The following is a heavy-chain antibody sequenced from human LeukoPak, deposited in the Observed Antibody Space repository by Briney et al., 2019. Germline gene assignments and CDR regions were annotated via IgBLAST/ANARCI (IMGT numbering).Heavy chain of an antibody. Sequence: SETLSLTCTVSGGSLSTYYWSWIRQPPGKGLEWIGYVFFSGGTKYNPSLKSRLTMSADTSRNQFSMYLSSVNGADTAVYFCARELRSGVPFGYWGQGKLVIVSP. D-gene: IGHD2-2*03. J-gene: IGHJ4*02. V-gene: IGHV4-59*01. CDR1: GGSLSTYY. CDR2: VFFSGGT. CDR3: ARELRSGVPFGY.